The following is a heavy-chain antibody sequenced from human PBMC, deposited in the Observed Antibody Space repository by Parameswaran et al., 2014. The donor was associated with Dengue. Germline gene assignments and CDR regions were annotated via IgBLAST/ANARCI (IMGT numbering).Heavy chain of an antibody. J-gene: IGHJ3*02. V-gene: IGHV3-21*01. Sequence: WIRQPPGKGLEWVSSISSSSSYIYYADSVKGRFTISRDNAKNSLYLQMNSLRAEDTAVYYCARDGTFSSGGFDIWAKDNGHRLL. CDR3: ARDGTFSSGGFDI. D-gene: IGHD6-19*01. CDR2: ISSSSSYI.